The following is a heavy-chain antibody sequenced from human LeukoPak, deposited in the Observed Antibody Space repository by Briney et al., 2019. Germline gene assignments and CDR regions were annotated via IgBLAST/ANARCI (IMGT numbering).Heavy chain of an antibody. CDR3: ARPPQGYDFWSGYYYYGMDV. CDR2: IYPGDSDT. Sequence: GESLKISCKGSGYSFTSYWIGWVRQMPGKGLEWMGIIYPGDSDTRYSPSFQGQGTISADKSISTAYLQWSSLKASDTAMYYCARPPQGYDFWSGYYYYGMDVWGQGTTVTVSS. J-gene: IGHJ6*02. V-gene: IGHV5-51*01. D-gene: IGHD3-3*01. CDR1: GYSFTSYW.